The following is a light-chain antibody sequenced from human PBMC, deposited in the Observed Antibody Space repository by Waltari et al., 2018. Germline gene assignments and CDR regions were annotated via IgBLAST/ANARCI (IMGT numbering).Light chain of an antibody. CDR1: QSHVHSDGNTY. CDR3: RQGTHWSPWT. J-gene: IGKJ1*01. V-gene: IGKV2-30*02. Sequence: DVVMPQSPLSLPVTLGQPASISCRSSQSHVHSDGNTYLSWFQQRPGQSPRRLIYEVSNRDSGVPDRFSGSGAGTDFTLKISRVEADDVGVYYGRQGTHWSPWTFGQGTKVEVQ. CDR2: EVS.